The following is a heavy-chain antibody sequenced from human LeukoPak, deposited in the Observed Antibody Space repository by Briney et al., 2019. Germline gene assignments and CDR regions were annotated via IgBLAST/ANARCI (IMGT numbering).Heavy chain of an antibody. Sequence: GESLRLSCAASGFTFSSYAMSWVRQAPGKGLEWVSAISGSGGSTYYADSVKGRFTISRDNSQDTLYLQMNGLRAEDTAVYYCAKAPRAAAGTYNGMDVWGQGTTVTVSS. CDR2: ISGSGGST. J-gene: IGHJ6*02. CDR1: GFTFSSYA. V-gene: IGHV3-23*01. D-gene: IGHD6-13*01. CDR3: AKAPRAAAGTYNGMDV.